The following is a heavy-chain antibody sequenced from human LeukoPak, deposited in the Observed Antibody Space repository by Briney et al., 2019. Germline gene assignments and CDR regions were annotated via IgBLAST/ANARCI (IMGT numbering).Heavy chain of an antibody. V-gene: IGHV3-21*01. Sequence: GGSLRLSCAASGFTFSSYSMNWVRQAPGKGLEWVSSISSASTYIYYADSVKGRFTISRDNAKNSLYLQMNSLRAEDTAMYYCAKDTDYGDHTVDYWGQGTLVTVSS. CDR3: AKDTDYGDHTVDY. CDR1: GFTFSSYS. CDR2: ISSASTYI. J-gene: IGHJ4*02. D-gene: IGHD4-17*01.